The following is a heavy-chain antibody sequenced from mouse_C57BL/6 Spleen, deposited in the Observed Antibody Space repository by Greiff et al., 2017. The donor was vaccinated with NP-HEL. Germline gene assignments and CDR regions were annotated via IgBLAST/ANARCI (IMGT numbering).Heavy chain of an antibody. Sequence: QVQLQQPGAELVRPGTSVKLSCKASGYTFTSYWMHWVKQRPGQGLEWIGVIDPSDSYTNYNHKFKGKATLTVDTSSSTAYMQRSSLTSEDSAVYYCARGGGSVYYDYDDGGWGQGTLVTVSA. J-gene: IGHJ3*01. CDR1: GYTFTSYW. CDR2: IDPSDSYT. D-gene: IGHD2-4*01. V-gene: IGHV1-59*01. CDR3: ARGGGSVYYDYDDGG.